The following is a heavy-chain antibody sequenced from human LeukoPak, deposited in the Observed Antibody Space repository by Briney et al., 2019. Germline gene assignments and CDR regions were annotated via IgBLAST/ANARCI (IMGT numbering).Heavy chain of an antibody. D-gene: IGHD3-9*01. Sequence: PSETLSLTRAVSGGSISSSNWWSWVRQPPGKGLEWIGEIYHSGSTNYNPSPKSRVTISVDKSENQFSLKLSSVTAADTAVYYCARDARDGGILTLWGQGTLVTVSS. CDR2: IYHSGST. J-gene: IGHJ4*02. V-gene: IGHV4-4*02. CDR3: ARDARDGGILTL. CDR1: GGSISSSNW.